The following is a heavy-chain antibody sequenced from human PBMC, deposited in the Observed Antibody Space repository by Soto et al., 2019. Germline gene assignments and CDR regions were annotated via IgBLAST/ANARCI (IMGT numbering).Heavy chain of an antibody. Sequence: ASVKVSCKASGGTFSSYAISWVRQAPGQGLEWMGGIIPIFGTANYAQKFQGRVTITADESTSTAYMELSSLRSEDTAVYYCARGVYYDILTGPGMDVWGQGTTVTVSS. CDR3: ARGVYYDILTGPGMDV. CDR2: IIPIFGTA. CDR1: GGTFSSYA. J-gene: IGHJ6*02. D-gene: IGHD3-9*01. V-gene: IGHV1-69*13.